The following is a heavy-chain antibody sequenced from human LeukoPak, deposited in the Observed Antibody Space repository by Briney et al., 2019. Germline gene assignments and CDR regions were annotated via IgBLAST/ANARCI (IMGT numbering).Heavy chain of an antibody. CDR1: GFTFSSYG. D-gene: IGHD3-16*02. CDR2: ISYDGSNK. V-gene: IGHV3-30*18. Sequence: GGSLRLSCAASGFTFSSYGMHWVRQAPGKGLEWVAVISYDGSNKYYADSVKGRFTISRDNSKNTLYLQMNSLRAEDTAVYYCAKARHYDYVWGSYRPLHLSPDFDYWGQGTLVTVSS. CDR3: AKARHYDYVWGSYRPLHLSPDFDY. J-gene: IGHJ4*02.